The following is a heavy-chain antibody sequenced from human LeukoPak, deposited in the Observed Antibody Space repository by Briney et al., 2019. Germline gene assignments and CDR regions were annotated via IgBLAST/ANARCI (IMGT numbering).Heavy chain of an antibody. V-gene: IGHV6-1*01. Sequence: SQTLSLTCAISGDSASSNTAAWSWIRQSPSGGLEWLGRTYYRSQWYNDYAVSVKSRITINPDTSKNQFSLQLNSVTPEDTAVYYCARVTVTTLENWGQGTLVTVSS. CDR1: GDSASSNTAA. D-gene: IGHD4-17*01. J-gene: IGHJ4*02. CDR2: TYYRSQWYN. CDR3: ARVTVTTLEN.